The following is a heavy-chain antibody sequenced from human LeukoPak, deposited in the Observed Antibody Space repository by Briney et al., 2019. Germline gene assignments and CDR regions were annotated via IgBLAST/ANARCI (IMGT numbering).Heavy chain of an antibody. D-gene: IGHD6-13*01. Sequence: GESLKISCQGSGYSFTNYWIGWVRQMPGKGLEWMGIISPDGSDTRYSPSFRGQVTISADKSITTAYLQWSSLKASDTAMYYCARLTSSWSFDYWGQGTLVTVSS. V-gene: IGHV5-51*01. CDR2: ISPDGSDT. CDR1: GYSFTNYW. CDR3: ARLTSSWSFDY. J-gene: IGHJ4*02.